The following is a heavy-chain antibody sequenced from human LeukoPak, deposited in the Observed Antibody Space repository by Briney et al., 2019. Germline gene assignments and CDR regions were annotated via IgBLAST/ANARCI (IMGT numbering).Heavy chain of an antibody. Sequence: QPSETLSLTCAVYGGSFSGYYWSWIRQPPGKGLEWIGEINHSGSTNYNPSLKSRVTISVDTSKNQFSLKLSSVTAADTAVYYCASTTKYYYYYMDVWGKGTTVTVSS. CDR2: INHSGST. CDR3: ASTTKYYYYYMDV. CDR1: GGSFSGYY. V-gene: IGHV4-34*01. D-gene: IGHD1-26*01. J-gene: IGHJ6*03.